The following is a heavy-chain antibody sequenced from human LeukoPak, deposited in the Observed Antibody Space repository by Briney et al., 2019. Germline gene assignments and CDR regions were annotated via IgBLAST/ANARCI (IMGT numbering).Heavy chain of an antibody. D-gene: IGHD2-15*01. CDR3: ARISDCSGGSCYSRNY. Sequence: PGGSLRLSCAASGFSFITYNMNWVRQAPGKGLEWVSSISSTSSYIYYADSVKGRFTISRDNAKNSLYLQMNSLRAEDTAVYYCARISDCSGGSCYSRNYWGQGTLVTVSS. V-gene: IGHV3-21*01. CDR2: ISSTSSYI. J-gene: IGHJ4*02. CDR1: GFSFITYN.